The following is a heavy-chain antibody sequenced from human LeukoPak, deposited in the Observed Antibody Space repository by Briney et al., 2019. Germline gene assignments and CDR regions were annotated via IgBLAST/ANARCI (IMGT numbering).Heavy chain of an antibody. J-gene: IGHJ4*02. CDR2: ITFTSSTI. D-gene: IGHD3-22*01. Sequence: GGSLRLSCAASGFTFSSYSMTWVRQAPGKGLEWVSYITFTSSTIHYADSVKGRFTISRDNAKNSLYLQMNSLRAEDTAVYYCARFHYDSSGYYYVRYWGQGTLVTVSS. CDR1: GFTFSSYS. CDR3: ARFHYDSSGYYYVRY. V-gene: IGHV3-48*04.